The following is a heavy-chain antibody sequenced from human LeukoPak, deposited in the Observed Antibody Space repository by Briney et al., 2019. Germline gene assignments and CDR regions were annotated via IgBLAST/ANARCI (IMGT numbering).Heavy chain of an antibody. D-gene: IGHD3-22*01. Sequence: GASVKVSCKASGYTFSSDYIHWVRQAPGQGLEWLGIINPSGGSTSYAQKFQGRVTMTRDMSTSTVYMELISLRSEDTAVYYCARVHHYFDIAFDYWGQGTLVTVSS. CDR2: INPSGGST. V-gene: IGHV1-46*01. CDR1: GYTFSSDY. CDR3: ARVHHYFDIAFDY. J-gene: IGHJ4*02.